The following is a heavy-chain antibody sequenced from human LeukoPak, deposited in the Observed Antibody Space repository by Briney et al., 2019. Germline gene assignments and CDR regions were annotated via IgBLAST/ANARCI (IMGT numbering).Heavy chain of an antibody. D-gene: IGHD6-13*01. CDR3: ARVGSSWYQDWYFDL. V-gene: IGHV4-4*07. CDR1: GGSISSYY. CDR2: IDTSGNT. Sequence: PSETLSLTCTVSGGSISSYYWSWIRRPAGKGLEWIGRIDTSGNTNYKPSLKSRVTMSVDTSKNQFSLKLSSVTAADTAVYYCARVGSSWYQDWYFDLWGRGTLVTVSS. J-gene: IGHJ2*01.